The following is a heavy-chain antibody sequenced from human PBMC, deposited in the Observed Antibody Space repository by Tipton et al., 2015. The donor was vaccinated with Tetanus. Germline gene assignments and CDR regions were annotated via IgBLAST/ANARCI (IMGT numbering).Heavy chain of an antibody. V-gene: IGHV3-13*01. J-gene: IGHJ6*02. CDR2: IGTAGDT. CDR3: ARGSAGSPMDV. Sequence: SGFTLSTSDIPWVRQPPGTGLAWVSGIGTAGDTHYSGSVKGRFTISRDNVKNCLSLQLNNLRVGDTAAYYCARGSAGSPMDVWGQGTTVTVSS. CDR1: GFTLSTSD.